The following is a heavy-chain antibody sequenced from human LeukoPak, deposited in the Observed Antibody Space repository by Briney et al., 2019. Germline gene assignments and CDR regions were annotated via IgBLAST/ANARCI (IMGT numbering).Heavy chain of an antibody. CDR1: GFTFSSYG. CDR3: AKSYGDYVYYYYYGMDV. D-gene: IGHD4-17*01. V-gene: IGHV3-30*18. Sequence: PGRSLRLSCAASGFTFSSYGMHWVRQAPGKGLEWVAVISYDGSNKYYADSVKGRFTFSRDNSKNTLYLQMNSLRAEDTAVYYCAKSYGDYVYYYYYGMDVWGQGTTVTVSS. J-gene: IGHJ6*02. CDR2: ISYDGSNK.